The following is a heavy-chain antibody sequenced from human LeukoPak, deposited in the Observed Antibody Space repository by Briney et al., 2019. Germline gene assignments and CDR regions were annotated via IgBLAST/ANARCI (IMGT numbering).Heavy chain of an antibody. CDR2: IYYSGST. CDR3: ARGAAYCSSTSCYTGPNYYYYYYMDV. D-gene: IGHD2-2*02. J-gene: IGHJ6*03. V-gene: IGHV4-59*01. Sequence: SETLSLTCTVSGGSISSYYWSWIRQPPGKGLEWIGYIYYSGSTNYNPSLKSRVTISVDTSKNQFSLKLSSVTAADTAVYYCARGAAYCSSTSCYTGPNYYYYYYMDVWGKGTTVTVSS. CDR1: GGSISSYY.